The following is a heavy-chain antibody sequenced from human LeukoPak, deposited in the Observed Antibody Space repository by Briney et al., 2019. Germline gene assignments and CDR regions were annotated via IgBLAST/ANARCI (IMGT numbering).Heavy chain of an antibody. Sequence: GGSLRLSCAASGFTFNNYGMHWVRQAPGKGLEWVAFISFDGYSQGYTDSVKGRFNISRDNSRNTLYLQMTRLRPRDTAVYYCARDLGSALDDWGQGTLVTVSS. CDR3: ARDLGSALDD. CDR1: GFTFNNYG. CDR2: ISFDGYSQ. V-gene: IGHV3-30*03. D-gene: IGHD6-19*01. J-gene: IGHJ4*02.